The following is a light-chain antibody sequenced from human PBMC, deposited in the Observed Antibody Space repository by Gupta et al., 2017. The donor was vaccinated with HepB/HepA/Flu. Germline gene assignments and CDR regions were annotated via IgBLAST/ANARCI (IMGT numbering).Light chain of an antibody. V-gene: IGLV2-11*01. CDR2: EVT. J-gene: IGLJ1*01. Sequence: STLTHPPSLSGSARQSVTISCTGTSSDVGSDNYVSWYQQHPGKAPKLMIFEVTKRPSGVPDRFSGSKSDNTASLTISGLQAEDEADYYCCSYAVNYVCVFGTGTKVTVL. CDR1: SSDVGSDNY. CDR3: CSYAVNYVCV.